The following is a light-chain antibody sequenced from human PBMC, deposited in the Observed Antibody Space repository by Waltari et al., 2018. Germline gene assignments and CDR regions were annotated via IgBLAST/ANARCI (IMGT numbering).Light chain of an antibody. Sequence: ESILTQSPGTLPLSPGERATLSCRATQTISSKYLAWYQQKPGQAPRLLIYGASIRATGVPDRFSGSGSGADFTLTISRLEPEDFAVYYCQQYASLPLTFGPGTKVDI. J-gene: IGKJ3*01. CDR1: QTISSKY. CDR2: GAS. V-gene: IGKV3-20*01. CDR3: QQYASLPLT.